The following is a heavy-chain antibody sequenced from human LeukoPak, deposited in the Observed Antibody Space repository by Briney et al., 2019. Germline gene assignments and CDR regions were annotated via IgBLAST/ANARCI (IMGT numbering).Heavy chain of an antibody. Sequence: GASLKISCKASGYSFTSYWIGWVRQMPGKGLEWIGIIYPGDSDTRYSPSFQGQVTISAGKSISTAYLQWSSLKASDPAMYYCARTYQLLDAFDIWGQGTMVTVSS. D-gene: IGHD2-2*01. CDR1: GYSFTSYW. V-gene: IGHV5-51*01. J-gene: IGHJ3*02. CDR3: ARTYQLLDAFDI. CDR2: IYPGDSDT.